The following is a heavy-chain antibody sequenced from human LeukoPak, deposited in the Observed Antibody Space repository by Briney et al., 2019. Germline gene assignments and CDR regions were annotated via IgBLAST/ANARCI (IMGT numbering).Heavy chain of an antibody. CDR3: ARDLPEYDFWSGYYPNWFDP. J-gene: IGHJ5*02. V-gene: IGHV4-38-2*02. CDR2: IYHSGST. Sequence: SETLSLTCTVSGYSISSGYYWGWIRQPPGKGLEWIGSIYHSGSTYYNPSLKSRVTISVDTSKNQFSLKLSSVTAADTAVYYCARDLPEYDFWSGYYPNWFDPWGQGTLVTVSS. D-gene: IGHD3-3*01. CDR1: GYSISSGYY.